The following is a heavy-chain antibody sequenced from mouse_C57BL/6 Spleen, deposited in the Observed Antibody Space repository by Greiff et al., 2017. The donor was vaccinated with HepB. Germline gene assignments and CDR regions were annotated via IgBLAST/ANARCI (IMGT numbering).Heavy chain of an antibody. Sequence: EVMLVESGGGLVQPKGSLKLSCAASGFSFNTYAMNWVRQAPGKGLEWVARIRSKSNNYATYYADSVKDRFTISRDDSESMLYLQMNNLKTEDTAMYYCVRHRGPDAMDYWGQGTSVTVSS. CDR2: IRSKSNNYAT. V-gene: IGHV10-1*01. CDR1: GFSFNTYA. J-gene: IGHJ4*01. CDR3: VRHRGPDAMDY.